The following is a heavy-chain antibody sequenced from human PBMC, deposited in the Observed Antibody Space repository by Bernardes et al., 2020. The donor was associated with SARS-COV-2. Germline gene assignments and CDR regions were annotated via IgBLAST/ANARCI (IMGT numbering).Heavy chain of an antibody. V-gene: IGHV3-13*01. Sequence: GGSLRLSCAASGFTFSSYDMHWVRQAPGKGLEWVSAIGTAGDTYYPGSVKGRFTISRENAKNSLYLQMNSLRAGDTAVYYCARADYGGSFYYYYGMDVWGQGTTVTVSS. CDR3: ARADYGGSFYYYYGMDV. CDR1: GFTFSSYD. J-gene: IGHJ6*02. CDR2: IGTAGDT. D-gene: IGHD2-15*01.